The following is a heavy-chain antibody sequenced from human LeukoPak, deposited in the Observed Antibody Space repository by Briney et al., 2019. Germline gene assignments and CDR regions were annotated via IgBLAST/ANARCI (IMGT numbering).Heavy chain of an antibody. J-gene: IGHJ4*02. CDR1: GFTFSSDA. CDR2: ISGSGGST. V-gene: IGHV3-23*01. CDR3: ARDQGIFDY. Sequence: AGGSLRLSCIGTGFTFSSDAMGWVRQAPGKGLEWVSGISGSGGSTYYADSVKGRFTISRDNAKNSLYLQMNSLRDEDSAVYYCARDQGIFDYWGQGTLVTVSS.